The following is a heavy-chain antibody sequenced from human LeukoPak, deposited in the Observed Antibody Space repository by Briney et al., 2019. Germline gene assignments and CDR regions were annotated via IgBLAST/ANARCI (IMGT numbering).Heavy chain of an antibody. V-gene: IGHV3-30-3*01. CDR2: ISYDESDK. Sequence: GRSLRLSCAASGFTFSSYAMHWVRQAPGKGLEWVAVISYDESDKYYADSVKGRFTVSRDNSKNMLYLQMNSLRAEDTAVYYCARVYSSGWSYWGQGTLVTVSS. CDR3: ARVYSSGWSY. D-gene: IGHD6-19*01. J-gene: IGHJ4*02. CDR1: GFTFSSYA.